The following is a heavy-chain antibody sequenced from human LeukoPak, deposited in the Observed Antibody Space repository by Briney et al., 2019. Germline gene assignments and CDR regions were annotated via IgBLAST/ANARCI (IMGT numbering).Heavy chain of an antibody. CDR3: AREGDIVGATIDS. Sequence: SDTLSLTCTVSGASISDYYWSWIRQSAGKGLEWIGRISTTGSTYYDPSFQSRVTMSADPSKTLFFLRLRSVTAADTAVYYCAREGDIVGATIDSWGQGTLVTVSS. V-gene: IGHV4-4*07. D-gene: IGHD1-26*01. CDR1: GASISDYY. J-gene: IGHJ4*02. CDR2: ISTTGST.